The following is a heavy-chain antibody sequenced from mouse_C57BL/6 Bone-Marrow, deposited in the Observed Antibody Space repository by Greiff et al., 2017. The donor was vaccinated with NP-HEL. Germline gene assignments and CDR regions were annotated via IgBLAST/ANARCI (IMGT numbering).Heavy chain of an antibody. Sequence: QVQLQQPGAELVKPGASVKMSCKASGYTFTSYWITWVKQRPGQGLEWIGDIYPGSGSTNYNEKFKSKATLTVDTSSSTAYMQLSSLTSEDSAVDYCARTTMSTTGRVRDAMDYWGQGTSATVSS. CDR2: IYPGSGST. CDR1: GYTFTSYW. J-gene: IGHJ4*01. V-gene: IGHV1-55*01. CDR3: ARTTMSTTGRVRDAMDY. D-gene: IGHD2-4*01.